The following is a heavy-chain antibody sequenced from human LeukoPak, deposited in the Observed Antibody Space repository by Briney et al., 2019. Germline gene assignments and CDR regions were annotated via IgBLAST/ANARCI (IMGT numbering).Heavy chain of an antibody. V-gene: IGHV4-34*01. CDR2: INHSGST. CDR1: GGSFSGYY. D-gene: IGHD5/OR15-5a*01. Sequence: SETLSLTCAVYGGSFSGYYWSWIRQPPGRGLEWIGEINHSGSTNYNPSLKSRVTISVDTSKNQFSLKLSSVTAADTAVYYCARGDVYDWGAFDIWGQGTRVTVS. J-gene: IGHJ3*02. CDR3: ARGDVYDWGAFDI.